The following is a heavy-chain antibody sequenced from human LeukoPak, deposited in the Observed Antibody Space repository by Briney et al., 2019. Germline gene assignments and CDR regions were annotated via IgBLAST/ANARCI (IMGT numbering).Heavy chain of an antibody. Sequence: ASVKVSCKASGYILTGYHMHWVRQAPGQGLEWMGWINPNSGDTNYAQKFQGRVTMTGDTSITTVYMELNSLKSDDTAVYYCTRDGGGSPGDYWGQGTLVTVSS. V-gene: IGHV1-2*02. CDR1: GYILTGYH. CDR3: TRDGGGSPGDY. CDR2: INPNSGDT. J-gene: IGHJ4*02. D-gene: IGHD3-16*01.